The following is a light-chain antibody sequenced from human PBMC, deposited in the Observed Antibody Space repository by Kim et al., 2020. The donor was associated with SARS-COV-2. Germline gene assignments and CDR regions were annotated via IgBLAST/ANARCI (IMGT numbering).Light chain of an antibody. CDR1: NIGSKS. V-gene: IGLV3-21*04. J-gene: IGLJ1*01. CDR3: QVWDDNSDHYV. Sequence: APGKTARITCGADNIGSKSVHWYQKKPGQAPVLVIYYSSDRPSGIPERFSGSNSGNTATLTISRVEAGDEADYYCQVWDDNSDHYVFGTGTKVTVL. CDR2: YSS.